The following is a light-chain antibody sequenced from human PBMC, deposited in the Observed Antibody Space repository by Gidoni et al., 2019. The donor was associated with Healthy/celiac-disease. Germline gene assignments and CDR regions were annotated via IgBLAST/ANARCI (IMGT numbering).Light chain of an antibody. CDR2: GAS. CDR1: QSVSSN. Sequence: EIVMTQSPATLSVSPGERATLSCRASQSVSSNLAWYQQKPGQAPRLLIYGASTRATGIPARFSGSGSGTEFTLTISSLQSADFAVYYCQQYNNWPPSTFXQXTKLEIK. CDR3: QQYNNWPPST. J-gene: IGKJ2*01. V-gene: IGKV3-15*01.